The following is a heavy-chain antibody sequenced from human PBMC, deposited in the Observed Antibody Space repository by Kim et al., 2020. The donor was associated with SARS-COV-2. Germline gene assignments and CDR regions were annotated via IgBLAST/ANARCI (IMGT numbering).Heavy chain of an antibody. CDR2: IRGSGTAI. CDR3: SWRPNKSPFDY. J-gene: IGHJ4*02. CDR1: GFTFSSYE. Sequence: GGSLRLSCAASGFTFSSYEMNWVRQAPGKGLEWVSYIRGSGTAIYTADSVRGRFTISRDKDNNSPYLQMNSLRPEDKAVDYCSWRPNKSPFDYWGQETQV. D-gene: IGHD3-3*01. V-gene: IGHV3-48*03.